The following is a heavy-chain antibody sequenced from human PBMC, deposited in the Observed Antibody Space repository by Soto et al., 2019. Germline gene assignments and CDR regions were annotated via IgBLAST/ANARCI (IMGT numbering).Heavy chain of an antibody. CDR1: GFIFSNFA. J-gene: IGHJ4*02. Sequence: QVLLVESGGGVVQPGQSLRLSCAASGFIFSNFAMHWVRQAPGKGLEWMAFISYDGNNKYYADSVKGQFTISRDNSKNTVYLQMQSLRSEDTALYYWARGDYFDSSGDSFDFWGQGTLVTVSS. D-gene: IGHD3-22*01. CDR2: ISYDGNNK. CDR3: ARGDYFDSSGDSFDF. V-gene: IGHV3-30-3*01.